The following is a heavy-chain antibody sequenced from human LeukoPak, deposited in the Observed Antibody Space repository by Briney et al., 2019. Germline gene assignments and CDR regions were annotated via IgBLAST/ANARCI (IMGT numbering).Heavy chain of an antibody. D-gene: IGHD3-3*01. Sequence: GGSLRLSCAASGFTFSRYWMHWVRQAPGKGLVWVSRIDEYGTTINYADSVKGRFTISRNNAGDTLFLQMNSLRAEDTGVYYCARIRKDFWSGYYDYYYYYGMDVWGQGTTVTVSS. CDR1: GFTFSRYW. V-gene: IGHV3-74*01. J-gene: IGHJ6*02. CDR3: ARIRKDFWSGYYDYYYYYGMDV. CDR2: IDEYGTTI.